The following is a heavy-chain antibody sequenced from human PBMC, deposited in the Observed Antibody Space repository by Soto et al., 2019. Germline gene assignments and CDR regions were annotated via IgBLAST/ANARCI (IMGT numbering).Heavy chain of an antibody. CDR1: GGTFSSYA. D-gene: IGHD3-3*01. CDR3: ARDRGDYDFWSGYYDYYYYGMDV. CDR2: IIPIFGTA. V-gene: IGHV1-69*13. Sequence: GASVKVSCKASGGTFSSYAISWVRQAPGQGLEWMGRIIPIFGTANYAQKFQGRVTITADESTSTAYMELSSLRSEDTAVYYCARDRGDYDFWSGYYDYYYYGMDVWGQGTTVTVSS. J-gene: IGHJ6*02.